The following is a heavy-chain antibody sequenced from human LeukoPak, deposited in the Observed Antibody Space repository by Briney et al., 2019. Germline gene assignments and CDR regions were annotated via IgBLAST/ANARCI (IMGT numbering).Heavy chain of an antibody. CDR3: ARDGYCSGGSCYSSWFDP. CDR1: GFTFSSYW. J-gene: IGHJ5*02. V-gene: IGHV3-21*01. CDR2: ISSSSSYI. Sequence: GGSLRLSCAASGFTFSSYWMSWVRQAPGKGLEWVSSISSSSSYIYYADSVKGRFTISRDNAKNSLYLQMNSLRAEDTAVYYCARDGYCSGGSCYSSWFDPWGQGTLVTVSS. D-gene: IGHD2-15*01.